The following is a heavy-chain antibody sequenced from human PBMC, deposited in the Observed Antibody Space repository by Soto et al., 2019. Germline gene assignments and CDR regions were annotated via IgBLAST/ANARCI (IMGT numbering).Heavy chain of an antibody. CDR2: ISGSGGST. V-gene: IGHV3-23*01. Sequence: EVQLLESGGGLVQPGGSLRLSCAASGFTFSSYAMSWVRQAPGKGLEWVSAISGSGGSTYYADSVKGRFTISRDNSKNSLYLQRSSLRAEETAVYYCAKDDLLGGYPFFDYWGQGTLVTVSS. CDR1: GFTFSSYA. D-gene: IGHD3-9*01. J-gene: IGHJ4*02. CDR3: AKDDLLGGYPFFDY.